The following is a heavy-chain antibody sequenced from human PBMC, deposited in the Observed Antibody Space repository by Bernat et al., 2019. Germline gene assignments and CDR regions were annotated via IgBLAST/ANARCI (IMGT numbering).Heavy chain of an antibody. J-gene: IGHJ4*02. CDR1: GFTFSSYS. CDR2: ISSSSSYI. D-gene: IGHD3-10*01. Sequence: EVQLVESGGGLVKPGGSLRLSCAASGFTFSSYSMNWVRQAPGKGLEWVSSISSSSSYICYADSVKGRFTISRDNAKNSLYLQMNSLRAEDTAVYYCARGGSGSYYHLFDYWGQGTLVTVSS. V-gene: IGHV3-21*01. CDR3: ARGGSGSYYHLFDY.